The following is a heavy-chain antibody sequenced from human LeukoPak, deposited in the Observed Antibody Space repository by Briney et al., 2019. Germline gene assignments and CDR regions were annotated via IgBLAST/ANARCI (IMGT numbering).Heavy chain of an antibody. V-gene: IGHV1-69*04. D-gene: IGHD3-10*01. CDR3: ARSLGRGESFYYYYGMDV. CDR1: GYTFTTYG. Sequence: ASVKVSCKTSGYTFTTYGISWVRQAPGQGLEWMGRIIPILGIANYAQKFQGRVTITADKSTSTAYMELSSLRSEDTAVYYCARSLGRGESFYYYYGMDVWGQGTTVTVSS. CDR2: IIPILGIA. J-gene: IGHJ6*02.